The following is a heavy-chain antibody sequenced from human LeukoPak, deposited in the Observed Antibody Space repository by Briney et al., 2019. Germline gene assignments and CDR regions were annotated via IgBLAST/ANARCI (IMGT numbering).Heavy chain of an antibody. CDR1: AGSFCGYY. D-gene: IGHD6-19*01. Sequence: PSETLSLNCAVYAGSFCGYYWSRIRQPPGQGLEGIGEINHSGSTNYNPSLKSRVTISVDTSNNQFSLKLSSVTAADTAVYYCARGYSSGWRFDYWGQGTLVTVSS. V-gene: IGHV4-34*01. J-gene: IGHJ4*02. CDR3: ARGYSSGWRFDY. CDR2: INHSGST.